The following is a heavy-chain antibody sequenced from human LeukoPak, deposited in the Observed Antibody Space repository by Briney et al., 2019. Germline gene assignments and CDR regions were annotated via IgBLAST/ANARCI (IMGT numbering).Heavy chain of an antibody. Sequence: SETLSLTCTVSGGSISSYYWSWIRRPPGKGLEWIGYIYYSGSTNYNPSLKSRVTISVDTSKNQFSLKLSSVTAADTAVYYCARGRSYGYTDYFDYWGQGTLVTVSS. V-gene: IGHV4-59*01. CDR2: IYYSGST. D-gene: IGHD5-18*01. J-gene: IGHJ4*02. CDR3: ARGRSYGYTDYFDY. CDR1: GGSISSYY.